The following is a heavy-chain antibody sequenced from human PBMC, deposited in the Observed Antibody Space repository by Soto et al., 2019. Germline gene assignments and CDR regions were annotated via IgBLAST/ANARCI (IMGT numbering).Heavy chain of an antibody. J-gene: IGHJ4*02. CDR2: IYYSGST. Sequence: SETLSLTCTVSGGSISSYYWSWIRQPPGKGLEWIGYIYYSGSTNYNPSLTSRVTISVDTSKNQFSLKLSSVTAADTAVYYLARGHLWFGESTFDYWGQGTLVTVSS. V-gene: IGHV4-59*01. D-gene: IGHD3-10*01. CDR1: GGSISSYY. CDR3: ARGHLWFGESTFDY.